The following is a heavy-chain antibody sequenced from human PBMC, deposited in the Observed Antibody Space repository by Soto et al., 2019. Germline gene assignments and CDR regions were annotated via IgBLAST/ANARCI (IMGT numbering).Heavy chain of an antibody. CDR3: ASSAMDHYYYGMDV. J-gene: IGHJ6*02. Sequence: QVQLVQSGAEVKKPGSSVKVSCKASGGTFSSYAISWVRQAPGQGLEWMGGIIPIFGTANYAQKFQGRVTITADESTSTSYIELSSLRSEETAVYYCASSAMDHYYYGMDVWGQGTTVTVSS. V-gene: IGHV1-69*12. CDR1: GGTFSSYA. CDR2: IIPIFGTA. D-gene: IGHD5-18*01.